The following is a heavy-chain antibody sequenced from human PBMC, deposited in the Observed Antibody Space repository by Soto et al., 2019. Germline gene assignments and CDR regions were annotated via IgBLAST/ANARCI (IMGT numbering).Heavy chain of an antibody. J-gene: IGHJ6*02. CDR1: GGSIRSGGYY. CDR2: IYYSGNT. Sequence: LSLTCTVSGGSIRSGGYYWSWVRQNPRRGLEWIGNIYYSGNTYYNPSLKSRLTISVDTSKNQFSLNLSSVTAADMAVYYCARDRLMATAGTARHYFGLDVWGQGTTVTVSS. D-gene: IGHD5-18*01. CDR3: ARDRLMATAGTARHYFGLDV. V-gene: IGHV4-31*03.